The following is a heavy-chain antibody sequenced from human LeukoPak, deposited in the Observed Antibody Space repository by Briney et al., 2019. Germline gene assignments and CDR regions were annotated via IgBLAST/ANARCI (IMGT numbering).Heavy chain of an antibody. CDR1: GYTFTSYT. D-gene: IGHD3-10*01. Sequence: ASVKVSCKASGYTFTSYTMHWVRQAPGQRLEWMGWINAGNGNTKYSQKFQGRVTITRDTSASTAYMELSSLRSEDTAVYYCARGPHGFGELSPLDDWGQGTLVTVSS. V-gene: IGHV1-3*01. CDR3: ARGPHGFGELSPLDD. J-gene: IGHJ4*02. CDR2: INAGNGNT.